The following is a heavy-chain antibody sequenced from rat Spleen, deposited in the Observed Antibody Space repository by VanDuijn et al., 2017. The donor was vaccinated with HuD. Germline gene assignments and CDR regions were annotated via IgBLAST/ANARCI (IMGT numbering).Heavy chain of an antibody. V-gene: IGHV5-25*01. CDR2: ISTGGGNT. D-gene: IGHD1-11*01. J-gene: IGHJ2*01. CDR1: GFTFSNFY. CDR3: VRHRYTRYYFDY. Sequence: EVQLAESGGGLVQPGRSMKLSCTVSGFTFSNFYMAWARQVPTKGLEWVASISTGGGNTYYRDSVKGRFTISRDNTKSTLYLQMDSLKSEDTASYYCVRHRYTRYYFDYWGQGVMVTVSS.